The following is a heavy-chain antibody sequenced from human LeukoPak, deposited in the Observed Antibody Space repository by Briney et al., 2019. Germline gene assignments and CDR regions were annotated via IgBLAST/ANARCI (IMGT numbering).Heavy chain of an antibody. J-gene: IGHJ4*02. Sequence: PGGSLRLACAASGFTFSSYSMNWVRQAPGKGLEWVSSISSSSSYIYYADSVKGRFTTSRDNAKNSLYLKMTSLRAEDTAVYYCARDPGDSSGYYLYYYFDYWGQGTLVTVSS. CDR2: ISSSSSYI. V-gene: IGHV3-21*01. CDR3: ARDPGDSSGYYLYYYFDY. D-gene: IGHD3-22*01. CDR1: GFTFSSYS.